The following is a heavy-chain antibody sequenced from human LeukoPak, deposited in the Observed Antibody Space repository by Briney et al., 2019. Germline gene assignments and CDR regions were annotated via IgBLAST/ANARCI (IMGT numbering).Heavy chain of an antibody. J-gene: IGHJ6*02. CDR2: IYYSGST. CDR1: GGSISSYY. D-gene: IGHD3-3*01. CDR3: ARGGSYYDSWSAEYYYYYYGMDV. Sequence: SETLSLTCTVSGGSISSYYWSWIRQPPGKGLEWIGYIYYSGSTNYNPSLKSRVTISVDTSKNQFSLKLSSVTAADTAVYYCARGGSYYDSWSAEYYYYYYGMDVWGQGTTVTVSS. V-gene: IGHV4-59*01.